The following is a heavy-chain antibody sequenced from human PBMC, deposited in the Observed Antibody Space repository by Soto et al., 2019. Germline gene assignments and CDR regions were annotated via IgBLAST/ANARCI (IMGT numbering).Heavy chain of an antibody. CDR1: GYTFTSYA. D-gene: IGHD3-10*01. V-gene: IGHV1-3*01. CDR2: INAGSGNT. J-gene: IGHJ6*02. Sequence: ASVKVSCKASGYTFTSYAMHWVRQAPGQRLEWMGWINAGSGNTKYSQKFQGRVTITRDTSASTAYMELSSLRSEDTAVYYCAREKGGSGSYYPYYYGMDVWGQGTTVTVSS. CDR3: AREKGGSGSYYPYYYGMDV.